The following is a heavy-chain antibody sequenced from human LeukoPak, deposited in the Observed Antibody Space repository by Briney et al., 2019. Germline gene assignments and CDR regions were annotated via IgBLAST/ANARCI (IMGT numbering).Heavy chain of an antibody. V-gene: IGHV4-30-4*01. J-gene: IGHJ3*02. CDR1: GGSISSGDYY. CDR2: IYYSGST. Sequence: SETLSLTCTVSGGSISSGDYYWSWIRQPPGKGLEWIGYIYYSGSTYYNPSLKSRVTISVDTSKNQFSLKLSSVTAADTAVYYCARKGCSGGNCLSAVGEGDAFDIWGQGTMVTVSS. D-gene: IGHD2-15*01. CDR3: ARKGCSGGNCLSAVGEGDAFDI.